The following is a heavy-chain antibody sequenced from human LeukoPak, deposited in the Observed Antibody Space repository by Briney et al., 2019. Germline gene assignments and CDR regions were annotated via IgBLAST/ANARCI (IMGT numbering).Heavy chain of an antibody. CDR3: ARVADSSEFDY. J-gene: IGHJ4*02. D-gene: IGHD3-22*01. CDR1: GYTFTSYD. V-gene: IGHV1-8*01. Sequence: ASVKVSCKSFGYTFTSYDINWVRQATGQGLEWMGWMNPNSGNTGYAQKFQGRVTMTRNTSISTAYMELSSLRSEDTAVYYCARVADSSEFDYWGQGTLVTVSS. CDR2: MNPNSGNT.